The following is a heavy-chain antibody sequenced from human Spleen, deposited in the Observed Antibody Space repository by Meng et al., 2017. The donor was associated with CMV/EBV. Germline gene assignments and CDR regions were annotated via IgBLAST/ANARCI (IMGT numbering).Heavy chain of an antibody. CDR1: GCTFNDYG. J-gene: IGHJ4*02. D-gene: IGHD1-26*01. CDR3: AKAPEWVVGATPVADY. CDR2: ISYDGSNE. V-gene: IGHV3-30*18. Sequence: SGCTFNDYGMHWVRQAPGKGLEWVAVISYDGSNEYYADSVKGRFTISRDNSKNTLYLQMNSVRAEDTAVYYCAKAPEWVVGATPVADYWGQGTLVTVSS.